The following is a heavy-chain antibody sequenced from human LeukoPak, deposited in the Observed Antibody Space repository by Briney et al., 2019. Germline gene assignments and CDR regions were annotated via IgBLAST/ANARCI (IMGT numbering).Heavy chain of an antibody. D-gene: IGHD2-15*01. V-gene: IGHV3-33*01. Sequence: PGGSLRLSCAASGFTFSSSGMHWVRQAPGKGLEWVAVILYNGSNKYYAVSVKGRFTISRDNSKNTLYLQMNSLRVEDTAVYYCARVGGYCSGGSCYRGYSWFDPWGQGTLVTVSS. J-gene: IGHJ5*02. CDR1: GFTFSSSG. CDR2: ILYNGSNK. CDR3: ARVGGYCSGGSCYRGYSWFDP.